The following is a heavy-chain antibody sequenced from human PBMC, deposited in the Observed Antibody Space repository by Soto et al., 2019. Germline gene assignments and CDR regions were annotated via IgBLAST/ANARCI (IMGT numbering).Heavy chain of an antibody. J-gene: IGHJ6*02. D-gene: IGHD4-4*01. V-gene: IGHV4-31*03. CDR3: AREWGMTSNDYSNYMTDYYYYYGMDV. Sequence: SETLSLTCTVSGGSISSGGYYWSWIRQHPGKGLEWIGYIYYSGSTYYNPSLKSRVTISVDTSKNQFSLKLSSVTAADTAVYYCAREWGMTSNDYSNYMTDYYYYYGMDVWGRGTTVTVSS. CDR1: GGSISSGGYY. CDR2: IYYSGST.